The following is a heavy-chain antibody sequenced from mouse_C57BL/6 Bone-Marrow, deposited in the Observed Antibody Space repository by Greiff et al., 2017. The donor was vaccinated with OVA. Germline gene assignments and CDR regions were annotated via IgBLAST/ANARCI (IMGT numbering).Heavy chain of an antibody. CDR3: ARPFIYYYGSSPFYWCFDV. D-gene: IGHD1-1*01. CDR1: GYTFTSYT. Sequence: LQESGAELARPGASVKMSCKASGYTFTSYTMHWVQQRPGQGLEWIGYINPSSGYTKYNQKFKGKATLTADKASSTAYMQLSSLTSEDSAVYYCARPFIYYYGSSPFYWCFDVWGTGTTVTVSS. J-gene: IGHJ1*03. V-gene: IGHV1-4*01. CDR2: INPSSGYT.